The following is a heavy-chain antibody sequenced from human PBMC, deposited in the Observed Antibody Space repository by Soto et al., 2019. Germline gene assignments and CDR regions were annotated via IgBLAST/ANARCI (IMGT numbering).Heavy chain of an antibody. CDR2: INHSGST. V-gene: IGHV4-34*01. CDR1: GGSFSGYY. J-gene: IGHJ6*03. CDR3: ARGGEDIAARTGYYYYMDV. Sequence: QVQLQQWGAGLLKPSETLSLACAVYGGSFSGYYWSWIRQPPGKGLEWIGEINHSGSTNYNPSLKSRVTISVDTSKNQFSLKLSSVTAADTAVYYCARGGEDIAARTGYYYYMDVWGKGTTVTVSS. D-gene: IGHD6-6*01.